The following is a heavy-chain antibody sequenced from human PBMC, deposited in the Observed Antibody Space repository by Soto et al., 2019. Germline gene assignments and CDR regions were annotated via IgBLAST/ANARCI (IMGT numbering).Heavy chain of an antibody. V-gene: IGHV3-30*02. J-gene: IGHJ4*01. CDR3: GKDWRDGKNHMDY. CDR2: ILSDGRSE. Sequence: PGGSLRLSXAASGFSFSYYGMHWVRQAPGKGLDWVALILSDGRSEYYADSVKGRFTISRDNSKNTVYLQMNSLRDDDTGVYYCGKDWRDGKNHMDYWGRGTLVTVSS. D-gene: IGHD3-3*01. CDR1: GFSFSYYG.